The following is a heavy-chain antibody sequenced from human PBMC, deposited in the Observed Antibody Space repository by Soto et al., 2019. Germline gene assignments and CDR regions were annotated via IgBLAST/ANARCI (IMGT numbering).Heavy chain of an antibody. Sequence: QVQLVQSAAEVKKPGSSVKVSCKSSGGTFSSYTISWVRQAPGQGLEWMGRIIPILGIANYAQKFQGRVTITADKSTSTAYMELSSLRSEDTAVYYCARVKGQSEDQDWGQGTLVTVSS. CDR3: ARVKGQSEDQD. CDR2: IIPILGIA. D-gene: IGHD2-15*01. CDR1: GGTFSSYT. J-gene: IGHJ4*02. V-gene: IGHV1-69*02.